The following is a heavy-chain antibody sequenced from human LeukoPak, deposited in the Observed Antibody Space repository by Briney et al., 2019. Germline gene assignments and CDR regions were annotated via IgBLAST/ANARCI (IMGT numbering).Heavy chain of an antibody. V-gene: IGHV3-48*03. J-gene: IGHJ3*02. Sequence: GGSLRLSCAASGLALSAYEMTWGRQAPGKGLKGGSCISSSTSHTFYADSVKGRFTIFRDTAKNSLYLQMNNLRGEDTAVYYCARDVSSSTRAFDIWGQGTMVAVS. CDR1: GLALSAYE. CDR2: ISSSTSHT. D-gene: IGHD2-15*01. CDR3: ARDVSSSTRAFDI.